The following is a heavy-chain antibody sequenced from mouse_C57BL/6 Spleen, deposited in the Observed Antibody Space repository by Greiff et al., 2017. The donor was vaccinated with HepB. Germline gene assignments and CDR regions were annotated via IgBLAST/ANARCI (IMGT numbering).Heavy chain of an antibody. CDR3: ARHGDYGSSGAWFAY. V-gene: IGHV5-9*01. CDR2: ISGGGGNT. J-gene: IGHJ3*01. D-gene: IGHD1-1*01. Sequence: EVQLKESGGGLVKPGGSLKLSCAASGFTFSSYTMSWVRQTPEKRLEWVATISGGGGNTYYPDSVKGRFTISRDNAKNTLYLQMSSLRSEDTALYYCARHGDYGSSGAWFAYWGQGTLVTVSA. CDR1: GFTFSSYT.